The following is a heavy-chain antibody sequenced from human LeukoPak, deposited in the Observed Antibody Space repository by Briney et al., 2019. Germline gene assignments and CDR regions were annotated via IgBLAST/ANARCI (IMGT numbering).Heavy chain of an antibody. J-gene: IGHJ4*02. CDR3: ARDRDFWSGYYALDY. V-gene: IGHV3-74*01. CDR2: INTDGSST. D-gene: IGHD3-3*01. CDR1: GFTFSSYW. Sequence: GGSLRLSCAASGFTFSSYWMHWVRQAPGKGLVWVSRINTDGSSTSYADSVKGRFTISRDNAKNTLYLQMNSLRAEDTAGYYCARDRDFWSGYYALDYWGQGTLVTVSS.